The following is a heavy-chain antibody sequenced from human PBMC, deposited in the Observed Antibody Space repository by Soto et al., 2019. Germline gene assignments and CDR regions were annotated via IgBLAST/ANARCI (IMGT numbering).Heavy chain of an antibody. Sequence: SVKASCKASGGTFSSSAISWVRQAPGQGLEWMGGIIPIFGTANYAQKFQGRVTITADESTSTAYMELISLRSEDTAVYYCASSGYSKEDYWGQGTLVTVSS. J-gene: IGHJ4*02. CDR1: GGTFSSSA. D-gene: IGHD4-4*01. CDR2: IIPIFGTA. V-gene: IGHV1-69*13. CDR3: ASSGYSKEDY.